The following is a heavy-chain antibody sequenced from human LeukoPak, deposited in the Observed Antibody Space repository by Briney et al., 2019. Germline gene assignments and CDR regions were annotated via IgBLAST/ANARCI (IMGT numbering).Heavy chain of an antibody. CDR2: INPTSGGT. Sequence: ASVKLSCKPSLYTFTSYYLHWVRQTPGQGVEWRQWINPTSGGTNYAQKFQGRVTMTRDTFISTTYMELSRLRFDDTGVYYCARIARDYGDQGYWGQGTLVTVSS. J-gene: IGHJ4*02. CDR3: ARIARDYGDQGY. V-gene: IGHV1-2*02. CDR1: LYTFTSYY. D-gene: IGHD4-17*01.